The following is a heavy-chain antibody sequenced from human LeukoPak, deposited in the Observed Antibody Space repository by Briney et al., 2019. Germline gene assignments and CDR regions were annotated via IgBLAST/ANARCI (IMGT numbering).Heavy chain of an antibody. V-gene: IGHV4-30-4*08. Sequence: SQTLSLTCTVSGGSISSGDYFWSWIRQPPGKGLEGIGCIYYSGSTNYNPSLKSRVTISVDTSKNQFSLKLSSVTAADTAVYYCAREGPSSGSAQNWFDPWGQGTLVTVSS. J-gene: IGHJ5*02. CDR3: AREGPSSGSAQNWFDP. CDR1: GGSISSGDYF. D-gene: IGHD1-26*01. CDR2: IYYSGST.